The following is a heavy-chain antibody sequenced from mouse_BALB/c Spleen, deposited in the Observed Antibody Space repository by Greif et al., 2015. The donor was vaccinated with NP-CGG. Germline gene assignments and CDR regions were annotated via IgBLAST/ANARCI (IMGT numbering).Heavy chain of an antibody. D-gene: IGHD1-1*01. Sequence: EVKVEESGPELVKPGASVKISCKASGYTFTDYNMHWVKQSHGKSLEWIGYIYPYNGGTGYNQKFKNKATLTVDNSSSTAYMELRSLTSEDSAVYYCARGRGISVEAWFAYWGQGTLVTVSA. CDR2: IYPYNGGT. J-gene: IGHJ3*01. V-gene: IGHV1S29*02. CDR1: GYTFTDYN. CDR3: ARGRGISVEAWFAY.